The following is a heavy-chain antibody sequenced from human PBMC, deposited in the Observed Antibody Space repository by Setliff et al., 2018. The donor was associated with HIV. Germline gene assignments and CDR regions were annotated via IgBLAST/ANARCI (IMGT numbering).Heavy chain of an antibody. CDR3: ARDLSYDYDRSSDTGYVLRAFDI. J-gene: IGHJ3*02. CDR2: ISSSSYYI. Sequence: PGGSLRLSCAASGFTFSSYTMNWVRQAPGKGLEWVSSISSSSYYIYYADSVKGRFTISRDNAKNSLFLQMNSLRAEDTAVYYCARDLSYDYDRSSDTGYVLRAFDIWGQGTMVTVSS. D-gene: IGHD3-22*01. V-gene: IGHV3-21*01. CDR1: GFTFSSYT.